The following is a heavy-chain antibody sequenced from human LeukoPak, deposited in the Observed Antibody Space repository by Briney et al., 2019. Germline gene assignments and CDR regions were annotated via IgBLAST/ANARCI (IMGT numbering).Heavy chain of an antibody. D-gene: IGHD3-22*01. CDR1: GFTFDDYA. J-gene: IGHJ6*02. V-gene: IGHV3-43*02. Sequence: PGGSLRLSCAASGFTFDDYAMHWVRQAPGKGLEWVSLISGDGGSTYYADSVRGRFTISRDNGKNSLYLQMNSLRTEDTALYYCAKARYYYDSSGYFTYGMDVWGQGTTVTVSS. CDR3: AKARYYYDSSGYFTYGMDV. CDR2: ISGDGGST.